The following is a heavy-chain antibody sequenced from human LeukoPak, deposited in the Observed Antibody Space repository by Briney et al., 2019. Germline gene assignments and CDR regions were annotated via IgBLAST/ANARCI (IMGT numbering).Heavy chain of an antibody. Sequence: EASVKVSCKASGYTFTSYGISWVRQAPGQGLEWMGWISAYNGNTNYAQKLQGRVTMTTDTSTSTAYMELRSLRSDDTAVYYCARDLVRMVRGVGFFDYWGQGTLVTVPS. CDR3: ARDLVRMVRGVGFFDY. J-gene: IGHJ4*02. CDR1: GYTFTSYG. V-gene: IGHV1-18*01. D-gene: IGHD3-10*01. CDR2: ISAYNGNT.